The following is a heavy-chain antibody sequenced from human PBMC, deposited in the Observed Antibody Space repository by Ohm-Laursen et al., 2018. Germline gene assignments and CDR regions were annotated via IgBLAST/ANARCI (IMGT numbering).Heavy chain of an antibody. CDR2: LKQDGSEI. CDR3: ARADGDFDF. D-gene: IGHD3-10*01. Sequence: SLRLSCTASGFTFSSYAMHWVRQAPGKGLEWVASLKQDGSEIYYVDSVKGRFTISRDNAKNTLYLQMNSLRVEDTAVYYCARADGDFDFWGQGILVTVSS. CDR1: GFTFSSYA. V-gene: IGHV3-7*01. J-gene: IGHJ4*02.